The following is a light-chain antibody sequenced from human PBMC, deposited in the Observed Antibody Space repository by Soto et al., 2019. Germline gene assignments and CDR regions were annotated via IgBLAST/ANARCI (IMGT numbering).Light chain of an antibody. Sequence: QSVLTQPASVSGSPGQSITISCTETSSDVGGYNYVSWYQQHPGKAPKLMIYDVSNRPSGVSNRFSGSKSGNTASLTISGLQAEDEADYYCSSYTSSSTLVFGGGTKVTV. CDR3: SSYTSSSTLV. J-gene: IGLJ3*02. CDR1: SSDVGGYNY. V-gene: IGLV2-14*01. CDR2: DVS.